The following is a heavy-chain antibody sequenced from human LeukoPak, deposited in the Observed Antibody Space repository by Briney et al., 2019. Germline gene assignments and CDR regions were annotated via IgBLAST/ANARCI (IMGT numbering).Heavy chain of an antibody. CDR1: GGSISSSNW. D-gene: IGHD4-17*01. V-gene: IGHV4-4*02. CDR2: IYHSGST. CDR3: ARDSGDYYYYYGMDV. J-gene: IGHJ6*02. Sequence: PSETLSLTCAVSGGSISSSNWWSWVRQPPGKGLEWIGVIYHSGSTNYNPSLKSRVTISVDKSKNQFSLKLSSVTAADTAVYYCARDSGDYYYYYGMDVWGQGTTVTVSS.